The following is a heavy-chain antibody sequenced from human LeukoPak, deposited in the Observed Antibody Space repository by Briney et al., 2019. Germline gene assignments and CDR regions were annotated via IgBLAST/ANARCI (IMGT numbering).Heavy chain of an antibody. Sequence: ASVKVSCKASGYTFTSYYMHWVRQAPGQGLEWMGIINPSGGSTSYAQKFQGRVTMTRDTSTGTVYMELSSLRSEDTAVYYCARFRVRSSTTSRGGGNWFDPWGQGTLVTVSS. J-gene: IGHJ5*02. CDR3: ARFRVRSSTTSRGGGNWFDP. V-gene: IGHV1-46*01. CDR2: INPSGGST. D-gene: IGHD2-2*01. CDR1: GYTFTSYY.